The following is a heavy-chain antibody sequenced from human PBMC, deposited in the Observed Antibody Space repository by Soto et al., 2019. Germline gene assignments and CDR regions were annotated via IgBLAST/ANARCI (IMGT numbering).Heavy chain of an antibody. CDR1: GFTFSSYG. CDR2: IWYDGSNK. V-gene: IGHV3-33*01. CDR3: ARVRRAAVAGTGGAFDI. Sequence: GGSLRLSCAASGFTFSSYGMHWVRQAPGKGLEWVAVIWYDGSNKYYADSVKGRFTISRDNSKNTLYLQMNSLRAEDTAVYYCARVRRAAVAGTGGAFDIWGQGTMVTVSS. D-gene: IGHD6-19*01. J-gene: IGHJ3*02.